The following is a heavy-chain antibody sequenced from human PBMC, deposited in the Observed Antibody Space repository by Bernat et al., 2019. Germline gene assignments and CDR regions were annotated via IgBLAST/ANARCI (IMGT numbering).Heavy chain of an antibody. J-gene: IGHJ4*02. CDR2: IYYSGST. CDR3: AKLRGLREESRPIDY. D-gene: IGHD1-26*01. Sequence: QLQLQESGPGLVKPSETLSLTCTVSGGSISSSSYYWGWIRQPPGKGLEWIGSIYYSGSTYYNPSLKSRVTISVDTSKNQFSLKLSSVTAADTALYYCAKLRGLREESRPIDYLGQGTLVTVSS. V-gene: IGHV4-39*01. CDR1: GGSISSSSYY.